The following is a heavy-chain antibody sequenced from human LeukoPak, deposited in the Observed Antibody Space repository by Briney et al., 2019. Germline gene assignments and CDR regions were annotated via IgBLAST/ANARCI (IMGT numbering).Heavy chain of an antibody. CDR1: GYTFTGYY. Sequence: ASVKVSCKASGYTFTGYYMHWVRQAPGQGLEWMGWINPNSGGTNYAQKFQGRVTMTRDTSISTAYMELSRLRSDDTAVYYCARLTIFGVVTPAWDVWGQGTTVTVSS. CDR3: ARLTIFGVVTPAWDV. V-gene: IGHV1-2*02. CDR2: INPNSGGT. J-gene: IGHJ6*02. D-gene: IGHD3-3*01.